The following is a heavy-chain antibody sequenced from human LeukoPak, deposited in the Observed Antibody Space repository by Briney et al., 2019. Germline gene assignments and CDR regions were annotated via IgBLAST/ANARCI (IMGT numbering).Heavy chain of an antibody. CDR3: ANDPYSIYYFDY. J-gene: IGHJ4*02. CDR1: GFTFSSYA. V-gene: IGHV3-23*01. CDR2: ISGSGGST. D-gene: IGHD1-26*01. Sequence: GGSLRLSCAASGFTFSSYAMSWVRQAPGKGLEWVSAISGSGGSTYYADSVKGRFTISRDNSKNTLYLQMNSLRAEDTAVYYCANDPYSIYYFDYWGQGTLVTVSS.